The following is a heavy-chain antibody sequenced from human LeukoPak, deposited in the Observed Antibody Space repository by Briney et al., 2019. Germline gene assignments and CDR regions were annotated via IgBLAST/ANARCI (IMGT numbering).Heavy chain of an antibody. CDR2: ISGSGGST. CDR1: GFTFSSYA. V-gene: IGHV3-23*01. CDR3: ARGGSYLSAFDI. J-gene: IGHJ3*02. D-gene: IGHD1-26*01. Sequence: GGSLRLSCAASGFTFSSYAMSWVRQAPGKGLEWVSAISGSGGSTLYADSVKGRFTISRDNSKNTLYLQMNSLRAEDTAVYYCARGGSYLSAFDIWGQGTMVTVSS.